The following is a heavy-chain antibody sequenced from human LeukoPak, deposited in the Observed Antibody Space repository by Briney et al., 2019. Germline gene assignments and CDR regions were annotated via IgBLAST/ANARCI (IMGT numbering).Heavy chain of an antibody. V-gene: IGHV3-23*01. Sequence: GGSLRVSCAASGFTFSNNAMSWVRQAPGKGLEWVSSIGDSGTTTYYAGSVKGRFTVSRDNSKNTLYLQMNGLRAEDTALYYCAKRAPAGSHFDYWGQGTLVAVSS. CDR3: AKRAPAGSHFDY. J-gene: IGHJ4*02. D-gene: IGHD1-14*01. CDR1: GFTFSNNA. CDR2: IGDSGTTT.